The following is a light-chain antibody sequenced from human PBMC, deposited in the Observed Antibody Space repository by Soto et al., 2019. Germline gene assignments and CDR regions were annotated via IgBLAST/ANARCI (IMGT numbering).Light chain of an antibody. CDR3: QQSYSNPRT. V-gene: IGKV1-39*01. CDR2: AAS. CDR1: QSISGY. Sequence: DIQMTQSPSSLSASIGDRVTITCRASQSISGYLSWYQQRLGKAPKLLLYAASSLKSGVPSRFSGSGYGTDFTLTISSLQPEDFATYFCQQSYSNPRTFGQGTKVDIK. J-gene: IGKJ1*01.